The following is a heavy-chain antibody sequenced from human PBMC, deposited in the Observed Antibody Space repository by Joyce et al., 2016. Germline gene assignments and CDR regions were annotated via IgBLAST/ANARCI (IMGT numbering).Heavy chain of an antibody. J-gene: IGHJ4*02. Sequence: QVQLQGSGPGLVKPSETLSLTCSVSGGSFNSGSYYWSWMRQPPGKVLEWIGYIYYSGSTKYNPSLKNRVTISLYTSKNQFALKLSSVTAADTAIYYCARGCAYVSGVGAQDYWSQGTLITVSS. D-gene: IGHD3-10*01. CDR2: IYYSGST. CDR1: GGSFNSGSYY. CDR3: ARGCAYVSGVGAQDY. V-gene: IGHV4-61*01.